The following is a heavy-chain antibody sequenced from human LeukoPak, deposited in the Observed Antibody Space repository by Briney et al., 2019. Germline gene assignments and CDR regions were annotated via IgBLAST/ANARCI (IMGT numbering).Heavy chain of an antibody. V-gene: IGHV1-69*13. J-gene: IGHJ6*02. CDR2: IIPIFGTA. CDR1: GGTFSSYA. D-gene: IGHD2-15*01. Sequence: SVKVSCKASGGTFSSYAISWVRQAPGQGLEWMGGIIPIFGTANYAQKFQGRVTITADESTSAAYMELSSLRSEDTAVYYCARTIVVVVAATIDYYYGMDVWGQGTTVTVSS. CDR3: ARTIVVVVAATIDYYYGMDV.